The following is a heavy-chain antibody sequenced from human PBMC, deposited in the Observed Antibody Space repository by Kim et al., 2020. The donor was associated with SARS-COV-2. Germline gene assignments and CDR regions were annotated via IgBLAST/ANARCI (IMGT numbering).Heavy chain of an antibody. CDR1: GLSFNIDW. V-gene: IGHV3-15*01. J-gene: IGHJ5*02. CDR2: IKSIGSGGTT. CDR3: CTIKSPPPLRALDH. Sequence: GGSLRLSCEVFGLSFNIDWMTWVRQAPGKGLEWVGQIKSIGSGGTTDYAASVKGRFIISRDDSRNTVYLHMSSLKTEDTAVYYCCTIKSPPPLRALDHWGQGTLVTVSS.